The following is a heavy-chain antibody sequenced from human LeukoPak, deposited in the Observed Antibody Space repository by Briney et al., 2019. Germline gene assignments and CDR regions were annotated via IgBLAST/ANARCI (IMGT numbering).Heavy chain of an antibody. D-gene: IGHD6-13*01. V-gene: IGHV1-46*01. CDR2: INPSGGST. CDR3: ARDTYQQLGNYYYYYMDV. Sequence: GASVKVSCKASGYTFTSYYMHWVRQAPGQGLEWMGIINPSGGSTSYAQKFQGRVTMTRDMSTSTVYMELSSLRSEDTAVYYCARDTYQQLGNYYYYYMDVWGKGTTVTVSS. J-gene: IGHJ6*03. CDR1: GYTFTSYY.